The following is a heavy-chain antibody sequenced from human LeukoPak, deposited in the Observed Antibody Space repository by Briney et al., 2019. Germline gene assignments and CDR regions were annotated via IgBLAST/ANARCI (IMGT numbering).Heavy chain of an antibody. CDR2: TYYRSKWYN. CDR3: ARDGVEGGQWLVLSHAFDI. V-gene: IGHV6-1*01. D-gene: IGHD6-19*01. Sequence: SQTLSLTCAISGDSVSSNSAAWNWIRQSPSRGLEWLGRTYYRSKWYNDYAVSVKSRITINPDTSKNQFSLQLNSVTPEDTAVYYCARDGVEGGQWLVLSHAFDIWGQGTMVTVSS. CDR1: GDSVSSNSAA. J-gene: IGHJ3*02.